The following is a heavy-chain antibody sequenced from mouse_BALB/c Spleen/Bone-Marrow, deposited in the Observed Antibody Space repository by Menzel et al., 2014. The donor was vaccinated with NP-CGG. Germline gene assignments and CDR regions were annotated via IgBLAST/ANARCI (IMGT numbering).Heavy chain of an antibody. J-gene: IGHJ2*01. Sequence: VQLKESGPGLVKPSQSLSLTCTVTGYSITSDYAWNWIRQFPGNKLEWMGYISYSGSTSYNPSLKSRISITRDTSKNQFFLQLNSVTTEDTATYYCARKDYNGSSNFDYWGQGTTLTVSS. V-gene: IGHV3-2*02. CDR3: ARKDYNGSSNFDY. D-gene: IGHD1-1*01. CDR2: ISYSGST. CDR1: GYSITSDYA.